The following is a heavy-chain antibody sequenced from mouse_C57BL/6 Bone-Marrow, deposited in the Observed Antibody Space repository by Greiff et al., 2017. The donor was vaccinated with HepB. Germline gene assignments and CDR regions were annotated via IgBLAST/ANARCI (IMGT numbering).Heavy chain of an antibody. D-gene: IGHD2-12*01. J-gene: IGHJ3*01. CDR2: IAPSDSYT. CDR3: ARFCYGFAY. CDR1: GYTFTSYW. Sequence: QVQLQQPGAELVMPGASVKLSCKASGYTFTSYWMHWVKQRPGQGLEWIGEIAPSDSYTNYNQKFKGKSTLTVDKSSSTAYMQLSSLTSEDSAVYYCARFCYGFAYWGQGTLVTVSA. V-gene: IGHV1-69*01.